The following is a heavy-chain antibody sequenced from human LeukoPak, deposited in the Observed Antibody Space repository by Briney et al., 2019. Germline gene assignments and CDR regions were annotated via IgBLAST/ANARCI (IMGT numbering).Heavy chain of an antibody. V-gene: IGHV3-23*01. D-gene: IGHD1-1*01. CDR2: ISGHGGST. CDR1: GFSFSNYA. CDR3: AKDPGYGAR. J-gene: IGHJ4*02. Sequence: GGSLRPSCAASGFSFSNYAMNWVRQAPGKGLEWVSIISGHGGSTYYADSVKGRFTISRDNSKNTIYLQMNSLRAEDTAVYYCAKDPGYGARWGQGTLVTVSS.